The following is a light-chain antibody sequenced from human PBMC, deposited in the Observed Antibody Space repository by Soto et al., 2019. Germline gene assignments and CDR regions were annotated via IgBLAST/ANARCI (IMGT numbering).Light chain of an antibody. CDR3: QQRSNWPSIT. Sequence: IVFTQSPAALPLSPGERATLSCRASQSVSSYLAWYQQKPGQAPRLLIYGASNRATGIPARFSGSGSGTDFTLTISSLEPEDFAVYYCQQRSNWPSITFGQGTRLEIK. J-gene: IGKJ5*01. V-gene: IGKV3-11*01. CDR1: QSVSSY. CDR2: GAS.